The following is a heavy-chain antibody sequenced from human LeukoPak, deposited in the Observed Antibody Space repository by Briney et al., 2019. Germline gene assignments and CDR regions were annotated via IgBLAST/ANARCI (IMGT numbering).Heavy chain of an antibody. Sequence: GGSLKLSCVASGFTFSSYAMSWVRQAPGKGLEWVSAISGSGGSTYYADSVKGRFTISRDNSKNTLYLQMNSLRAEDTAVYYCAKDRGVDYVNWFDPWGQGTLVTVSS. CDR2: ISGSGGST. D-gene: IGHD4-17*01. CDR3: AKDRGVDYVNWFDP. CDR1: GFTFSSYA. J-gene: IGHJ5*02. V-gene: IGHV3-23*01.